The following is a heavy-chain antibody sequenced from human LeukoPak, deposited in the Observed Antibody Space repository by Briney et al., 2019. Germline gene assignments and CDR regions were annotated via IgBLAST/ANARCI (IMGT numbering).Heavy chain of an antibody. D-gene: IGHD2-2*01. J-gene: IGHJ5*02. CDR3: ARDMPHNCFDP. Sequence: ASVKVSSKASGASFSNYYIHWVRQAPGQGLEWVGLIYPGGGWTNYAQKFQGRVTMTTDTSTSTVYMELSSLRSEDTAVYYCARDMPHNCFDPWGQGTLVTVSP. CDR2: IYPGGGWT. CDR1: GASFSNYY. V-gene: IGHV1-46*01.